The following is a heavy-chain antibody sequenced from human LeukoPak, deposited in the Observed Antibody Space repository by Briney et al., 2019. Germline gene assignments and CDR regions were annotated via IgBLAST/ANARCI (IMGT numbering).Heavy chain of an antibody. CDR2: ISDTGTT. J-gene: IGHJ5*02. D-gene: IGHD3-10*01. Sequence: ASLTLSCAVSDISGNSAWMNWARQAPGKGLEWVGRISDTGTTEYAAPVKGRFTVSRDSKNTLYLQMNSLKADDTTVCHCTRGHYGPWGQGTLVIVSS. CDR3: TRGHYGP. V-gene: IGHV3-15*07. CDR1: DISGNSAW.